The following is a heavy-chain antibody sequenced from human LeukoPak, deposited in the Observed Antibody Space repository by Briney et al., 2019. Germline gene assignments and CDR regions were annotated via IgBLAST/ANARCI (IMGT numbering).Heavy chain of an antibody. CDR2: INPSGGRT. D-gene: IGHD2-8*01. CDR3: ARDRNLYCTNGVCYEDYYYGMDV. J-gene: IGHJ6*02. Sequence: GASVKVSCKASGYTFTSYYMHWVRQAPGQGLEWMGIINPSGGRTRYAQKFQGRVTMTRDTSTSTVYMELSSLRSEDTAVYYCARDRNLYCTNGVCYEDYYYGMDVWGQGTTVTVSS. CDR1: GYTFTSYY. V-gene: IGHV1-46*01.